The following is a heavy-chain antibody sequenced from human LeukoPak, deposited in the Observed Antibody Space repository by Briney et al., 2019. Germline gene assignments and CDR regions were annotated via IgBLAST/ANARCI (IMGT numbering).Heavy chain of an antibody. CDR1: GGSISSGSYY. Sequence: SQTMSLTCTVSGGSISSGSYYWIWIRQPAGKGLEWIGRIYTSGSTNYNPSLKSRVTISVDTSKNQFPLKLSSVTAAATAVYYCARDLPIVGATSGWFDPWGQGTLVTVSS. CDR3: ARDLPIVGATSGWFDP. D-gene: IGHD1-26*01. J-gene: IGHJ5*02. V-gene: IGHV4-61*02. CDR2: IYTSGST.